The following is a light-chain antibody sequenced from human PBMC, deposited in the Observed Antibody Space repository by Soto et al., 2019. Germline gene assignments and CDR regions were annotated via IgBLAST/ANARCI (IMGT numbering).Light chain of an antibody. J-gene: IGKJ1*01. CDR2: GAS. CDR1: QSVGSY. V-gene: IGKV3-20*01. Sequence: EIVLTQSPATLSLSPGERATLSCRASQSVGSYLAWYQQKPGQAPRLLSYGASTRATGIPARFSGSGSGTDFTLTISRLEPEDFAVYSCQQYGSSPRTFGQGTKVDIK. CDR3: QQYGSSPRT.